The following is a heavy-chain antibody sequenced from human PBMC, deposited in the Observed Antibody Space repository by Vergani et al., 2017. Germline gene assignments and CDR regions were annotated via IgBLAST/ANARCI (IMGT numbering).Heavy chain of an antibody. CDR3: AKEVGSQTYYYYYGMDV. J-gene: IGHJ6*02. V-gene: IGHV3-30*18. CDR2: ISYDGNNK. D-gene: IGHD2-15*01. Sequence: QVQLVESGGGVVQPGRSLRLSCAASGFTFSSYGMHWVRQAPGKGLEWVAVISYDGNNKYYADSVKGRFTISRDHSKNTLYLQMNSLIADDAAVYYCAKEVGSQTYYYYYGMDVWGQGTTVTVSS. CDR1: GFTFSSYG.